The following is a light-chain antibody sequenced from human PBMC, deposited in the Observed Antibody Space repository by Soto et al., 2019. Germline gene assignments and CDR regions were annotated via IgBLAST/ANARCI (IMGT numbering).Light chain of an antibody. V-gene: IGKV1-9*01. CDR2: AAS. CDR3: QQLNFFPIA. CDR1: QSISSY. J-gene: IGKJ5*01. Sequence: DLHMTQSPSSLSSSVEDRVTITWLLSQSISSYLNWYQQKPGRAPKLLIYAASTLQSGVPSRFSGSGSGTEFTLTITSLQPEDFATYYCQQLNFFPIAFGQGTRPAI.